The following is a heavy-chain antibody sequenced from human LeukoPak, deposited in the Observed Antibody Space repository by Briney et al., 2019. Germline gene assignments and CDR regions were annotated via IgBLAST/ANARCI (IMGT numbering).Heavy chain of an antibody. CDR3: ARYLRIEGKYYFDF. Sequence: PSETLSLTCTVSGASISSDYWSWVRQPPGKGLEWIGYIYHSGSSNYNPSLKSRVTMSVDTSKNQFSLKLISVTAADTAVYYCARYLRIEGKYYFDFWVQGTLVTVSS. J-gene: IGHJ4*02. V-gene: IGHV4-59*01. D-gene: IGHD1-26*01. CDR2: IYHSGSS. CDR1: GASISSDY.